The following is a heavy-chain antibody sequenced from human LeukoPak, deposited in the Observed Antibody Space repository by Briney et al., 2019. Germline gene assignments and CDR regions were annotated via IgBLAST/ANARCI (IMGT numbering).Heavy chain of an antibody. CDR2: IRYDGSNK. D-gene: IGHD2-2*01. J-gene: IGHJ4*02. CDR3: ARLAAKVVPAADGFDY. V-gene: IGHV3-30*02. CDR1: GFTFSNYA. Sequence: GGSLRLSCAASGFTFSNYAMHWVRQAPGRGLDWVAFIRYDGSNKYYADSVKGRFTISRDNSKNTLYLKMNSLRAEDTAVYYCARLAAKVVPAADGFDYWGQGTLVTVSS.